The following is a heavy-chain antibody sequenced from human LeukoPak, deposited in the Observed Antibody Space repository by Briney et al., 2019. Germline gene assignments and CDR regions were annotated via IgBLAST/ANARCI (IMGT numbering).Heavy chain of an antibody. J-gene: IGHJ4*02. Sequence: SETLSLTCTVSGGSISSSSYYWGWIRQPPRKGLEWRGGIYYSGSTYYNLSLKSRVTISVDTSKNQFSLKLSSVTAADTAVYYCARYYYDSSGYSVLFDYWGQGTLVTVSS. V-gene: IGHV4-39*01. CDR1: GGSISSSSYY. CDR2: IYYSGST. CDR3: ARYYYDSSGYSVLFDY. D-gene: IGHD3-22*01.